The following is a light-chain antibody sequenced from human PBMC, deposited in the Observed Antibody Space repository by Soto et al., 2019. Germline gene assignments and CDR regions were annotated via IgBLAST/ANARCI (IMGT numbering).Light chain of an antibody. J-gene: IGKJ4*01. CDR2: GAS. CDR3: QQTYSTPLT. CDR1: PNIINY. Sequence: EIQMTQSPSSLSASVGDRVTITCRASPNIINYLNWYQHKPGKALELLIYGASNLQTGAPSRFSGSGSGTDFTLTISSLQPEDSATYYWQQTYSTPLTLGGGTKVEI. V-gene: IGKV1-39*01.